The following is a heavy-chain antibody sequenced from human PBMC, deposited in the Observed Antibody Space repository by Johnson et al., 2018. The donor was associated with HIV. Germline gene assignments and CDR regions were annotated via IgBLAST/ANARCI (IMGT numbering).Heavy chain of an antibody. Sequence: VQLVESGGGVVRPGGSLRLSCATSGFTFDDYGMSWVRQAPGKGLEWVSGISGSGGSTYSADSVKGRFTISRDNSKNTLYLQMNSLRAEDTALYYCARDSTPWGGDHVGYAFDIWGRGTMVTVSS. CDR1: GFTFDDYG. J-gene: IGHJ3*02. CDR2: ISGSGGST. CDR3: ARDSTPWGGDHVGYAFDI. D-gene: IGHD4-17*01. V-gene: IGHV3-23*04.